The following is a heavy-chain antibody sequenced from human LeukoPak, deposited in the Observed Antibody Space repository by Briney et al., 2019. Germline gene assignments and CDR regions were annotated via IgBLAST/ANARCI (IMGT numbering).Heavy chain of an antibody. D-gene: IGHD2-15*01. CDR3: AGPAGGSATPYYFDY. CDR2: ISYDGSNK. V-gene: IGHV3-30*04. J-gene: IGHJ4*02. Sequence: GGSLRLSCAASGFTFSSYAMHWVRQAPGKGLEWVAVISYDGSNKYYADSVRGRFTISRDNSKNTLFLQMNSLRAEDTAVYYCAGPAGGSATPYYFDYWGQGTLVTVSS. CDR1: GFTFSSYA.